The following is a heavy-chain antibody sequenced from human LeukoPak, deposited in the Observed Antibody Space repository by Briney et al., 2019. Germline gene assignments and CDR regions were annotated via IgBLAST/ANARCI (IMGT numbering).Heavy chain of an antibody. CDR1: GFTFSRYT. D-gene: IGHD3-16*01. CDR2: IKSESSRT. CDR3: VRDLNWAFDY. Sequence: PGGSLRLSCAASGFTFSRYTMNWVRQAPGKELEWISHIKSESSRTTYADSVKGRFTISRDNAKNSLYLQINSLRAEDTAVYYCVRDLNWAFDYWGQGTLVTVSS. J-gene: IGHJ4*02. V-gene: IGHV3-48*01.